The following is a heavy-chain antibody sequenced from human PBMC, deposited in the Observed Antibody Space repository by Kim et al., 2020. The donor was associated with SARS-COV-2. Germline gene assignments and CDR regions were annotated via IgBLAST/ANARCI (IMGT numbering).Heavy chain of an antibody. CDR3: AREGLTGNWFDP. Sequence: YYADSVKDRFTISRDNCKTTLYLQMNSLRAEDTAVYYCAREGLTGNWFDPWGQGTLVTVSS. D-gene: IGHD3-22*01. V-gene: IGHV3-30*01. J-gene: IGHJ5*02.